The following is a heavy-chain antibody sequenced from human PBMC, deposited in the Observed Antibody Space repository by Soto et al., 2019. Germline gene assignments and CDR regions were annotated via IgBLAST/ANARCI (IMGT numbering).Heavy chain of an antibody. J-gene: IGHJ4*02. Sequence: GSVRLSCVACGYTFSNYAMSWVRQAPGKGLEWLSAMSASGDYTYYADSVKGRFTISRDNSKNTLYLQMNSLRVEDTAIYYCARASASLYRYEYYWGPGTLVTVSS. CDR1: GYTFSNYA. D-gene: IGHD3-10*01. CDR3: ARASASLYRYEYY. CDR2: MSASGDYT. V-gene: IGHV3-23*01.